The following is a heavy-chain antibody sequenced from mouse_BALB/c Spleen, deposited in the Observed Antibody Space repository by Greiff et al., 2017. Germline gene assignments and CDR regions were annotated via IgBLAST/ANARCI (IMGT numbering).Heavy chain of an antibody. V-gene: IGHV6-6*02. Sequence: EVKLVESGGGLVQPGGSMKLSCVASGFTFSNYWMNWVRQSPEKGLEWVAEIRLKSNNYATHYAESGKGRFTISRDDSKSSVYLQMNNLRAEDTGIYYCTPNYWFAYWGQGTLVTVSA. D-gene: IGHD1-3*01. CDR3: TPNYWFAY. J-gene: IGHJ3*01. CDR2: IRLKSNNYAT. CDR1: GFTFSNYW.